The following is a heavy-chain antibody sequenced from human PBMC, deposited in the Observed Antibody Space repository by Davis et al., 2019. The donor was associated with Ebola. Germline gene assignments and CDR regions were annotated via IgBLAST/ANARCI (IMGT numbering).Heavy chain of an antibody. CDR3: AKERWGEYYFDY. J-gene: IGHJ4*02. D-gene: IGHD4-23*01. CDR1: GFTVSSNY. CDR2: IYSGGST. Sequence: LSLTCAASGFTVSSNYMSWVRQAPGKGLEWVSVIYSGGSTYYADSVKGRFTISRDNSKNTLYLQMTSLRAEDTAVYYCAKERWGEYYFDYWGQGTLVTVSS. V-gene: IGHV3-53*01.